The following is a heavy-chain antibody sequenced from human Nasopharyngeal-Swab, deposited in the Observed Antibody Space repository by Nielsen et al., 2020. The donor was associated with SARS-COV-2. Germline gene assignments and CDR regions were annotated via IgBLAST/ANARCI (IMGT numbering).Heavy chain of an antibody. Sequence: ASVKVSCKASGYTFTSYYMHWVRQAPGQGLEWMGIINPSGGSTSYAQKFQGRVTITADESTSTAYMELSSLRSEDTAVYYCAAELIASGWYSGYYYYGMDVWGQGTTVTVSS. J-gene: IGHJ6*02. CDR1: GYTFTSYY. CDR3: AAELIASGWYSGYYYYGMDV. V-gene: IGHV1-46*01. D-gene: IGHD6-19*01. CDR2: INPSGGST.